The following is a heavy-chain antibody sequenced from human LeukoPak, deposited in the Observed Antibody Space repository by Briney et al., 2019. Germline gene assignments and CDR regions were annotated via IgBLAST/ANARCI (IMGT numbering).Heavy chain of an antibody. CDR1: GGSISSYY. V-gene: IGHV4-4*09. Sequence: SETLSLTCTVSGGSISSYYWSWIRQPPGKGLEWIGYIYTSGSTNYNPSLKSRVTISVDTSKNQFSLKLSSVTAADTAVYYCASTARSIAARPHHAFDIWGQGTMVTVSS. D-gene: IGHD6-6*01. CDR2: IYTSGST. CDR3: ASTARSIAARPHHAFDI. J-gene: IGHJ3*02.